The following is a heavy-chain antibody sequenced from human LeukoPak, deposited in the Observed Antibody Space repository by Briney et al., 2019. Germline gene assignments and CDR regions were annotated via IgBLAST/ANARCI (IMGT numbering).Heavy chain of an antibody. J-gene: IGHJ4*02. CDR2: IRYDGSNK. CDR3: AKDYPYKKYYDISLFDY. CDR1: GFTFSSYG. V-gene: IGHV3-30*02. Sequence: GGSLRLSCAASGFTFSSYGMHWVRQAPGKGLEWVAFIRYDGSNKYYADSVKGRFTISRDNSKNTLYLQMNSLRAEDTAVYYCAKDYPYKKYYDISLFDYWGQGTLVTVSS. D-gene: IGHD3-9*01.